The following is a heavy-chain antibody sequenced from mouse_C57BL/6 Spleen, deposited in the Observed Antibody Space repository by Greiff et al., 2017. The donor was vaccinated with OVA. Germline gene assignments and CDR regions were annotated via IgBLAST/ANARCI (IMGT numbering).Heavy chain of an antibody. D-gene: IGHD1-1*01. J-gene: IGHJ2*01. CDR3: AREIYYYGNPLYFDY. V-gene: IGHV1-78*01. CDR1: GYTFTDHT. Sequence: SDAELVKPGASVKISCKVSGYTFTDHTIHWMKQRPEQGLEWIGYIYPRDGSTKYNEKFKGKATLTADKSSSTAYMQLNSLTSEDSAVYFCAREIYYYGNPLYFDYWGQGTTLTVSS. CDR2: IYPRDGST.